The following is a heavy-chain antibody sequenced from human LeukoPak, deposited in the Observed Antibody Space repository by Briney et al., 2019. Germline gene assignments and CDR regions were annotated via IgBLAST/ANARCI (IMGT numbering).Heavy chain of an antibody. CDR2: IENSGRT. CDR3: ARGRYGGYFDC. Sequence: PSETLSLTCIVSGGSITSDYWSWIRQPPGKGLEWIGYIENSGRTEYNPSLMSRITISVDTSKIQFSLMLSPVTTADTAVYYCARGRYGGYFDCWGQGTLVTVSS. J-gene: IGHJ4*02. CDR1: GGSITSDY. D-gene: IGHD4-23*01. V-gene: IGHV4-59*01.